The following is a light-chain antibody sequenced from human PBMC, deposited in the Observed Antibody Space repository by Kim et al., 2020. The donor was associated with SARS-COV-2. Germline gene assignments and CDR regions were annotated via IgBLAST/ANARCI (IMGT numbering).Light chain of an antibody. CDR2: YDS. J-gene: IGLJ3*02. CDR3: QVWDSSSDHWV. V-gene: IGLV3-21*04. CDR1: NIGSKS. Sequence: APGKTANITCGGNNIGSKSVHWYQQKPGQAPVLVIYYDSDRPSGIPERFSGSNSGNTATLTISRVEAGDEADYYCQVWDSSSDHWVFGGGTKVTVL.